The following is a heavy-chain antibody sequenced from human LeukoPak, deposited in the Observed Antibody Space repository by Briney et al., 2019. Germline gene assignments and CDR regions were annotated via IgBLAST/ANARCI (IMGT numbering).Heavy chain of an antibody. V-gene: IGHV6-1*01. CDR1: GDSVSSNSAA. D-gene: IGHD6-13*01. J-gene: IGHJ4*02. CDR2: TYYGSKWYT. CDR3: ARNPSSFSSSWSLFDY. Sequence: SQTLSLTCAISGDSVSSNSAAWNWIRQSPSRGLEWLGRTYYGSKWYTDYAVSVKSRITINPDTPKNQFSLQLNSVTPEDTAVYYCARNPSSFSSSWSLFDYWGQGTLVTVSS.